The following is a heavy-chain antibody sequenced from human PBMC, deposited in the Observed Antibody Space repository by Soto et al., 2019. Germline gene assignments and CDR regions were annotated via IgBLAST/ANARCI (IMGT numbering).Heavy chain of an antibody. CDR2: IYYSGST. CDR1: GCTISSSSYY. CDR3: ARLRGARYIQH. Sequence: SETLSLACTVSGCTISSSSYYWGWIRQPPGKGLEWIGSIYYSGSTYYNPSLKSRVTISVDTSKNQFSLKLSSVTAADTPVYYCARLRGARYIQHWGQGTLVTVSS. D-gene: IGHD1-26*01. V-gene: IGHV4-39*01. J-gene: IGHJ1*01.